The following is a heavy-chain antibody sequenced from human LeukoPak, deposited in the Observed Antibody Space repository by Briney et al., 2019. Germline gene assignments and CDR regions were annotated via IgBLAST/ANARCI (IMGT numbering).Heavy chain of an antibody. V-gene: IGHV4-34*01. CDR3: AREVRTYYDILTGYLTPRRGKDY. J-gene: IGHJ4*02. Sequence: SETLSLTCAVYGGSFSGYYWSWIRQPPGKGLEWIGEINHSGSTNYNPSLKSRVTISVDTSKNQFSLKLSSVTAADTAVYYCAREVRTYYDILTGYLTPRRGKDYWGQGTLVTVSS. D-gene: IGHD3-9*01. CDR2: INHSGST. CDR1: GGSFSGYY.